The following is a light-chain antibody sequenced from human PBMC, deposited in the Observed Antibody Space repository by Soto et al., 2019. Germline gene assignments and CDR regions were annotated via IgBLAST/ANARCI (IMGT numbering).Light chain of an antibody. CDR2: GAS. CDR3: KQYNNWPTWT. Sequence: EIAMSQSASTLSVSPSERATLSCMASQSVSSKLAWYQQKPVQANRLLIYGASNRATGITARLSASGSGTELTLTISSLQSEDFEVYYCKQYNNWPTWTFGQGTKVDIK. V-gene: IGKV3-15*01. J-gene: IGKJ1*01. CDR1: QSVSSK.